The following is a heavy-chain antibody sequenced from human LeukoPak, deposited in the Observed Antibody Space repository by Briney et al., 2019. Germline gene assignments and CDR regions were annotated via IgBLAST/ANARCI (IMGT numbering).Heavy chain of an antibody. CDR1: GFTVSSNY. CDR3: ARESASRGFFDP. CDR2: IYSGGST. J-gene: IGHJ5*02. Sequence: GGSLRLSCAASGFTVSSNYMSWVRQAPGKGLEGVSIIYSGGSTYDADSVKGRFTISRDNSKNTLYLQMNSLRAEDTAVYYCARESASRGFFDPWGQGTLVTVSS. D-gene: IGHD2-2*01. V-gene: IGHV3-53*01.